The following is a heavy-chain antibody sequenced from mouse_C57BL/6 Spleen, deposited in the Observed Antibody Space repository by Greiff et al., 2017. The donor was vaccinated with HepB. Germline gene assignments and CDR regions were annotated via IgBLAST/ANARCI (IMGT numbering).Heavy chain of an antibody. CDR2: IDPSDSYT. Sequence: QVQLQQPGAELVMPGASVKLSCKASGYTFTSYWMHWVKQRPGQGLEWIGEIDPSDSYTNYNQKFKGKSTLTVDKSSSTAYMQLSSLTSEDSAVYYCARSPHYYGSSYRYFDVWGTGTTVTVSS. V-gene: IGHV1-69*01. CDR1: GYTFTSYW. J-gene: IGHJ1*03. CDR3: ARSPHYYGSSYRYFDV. D-gene: IGHD1-1*01.